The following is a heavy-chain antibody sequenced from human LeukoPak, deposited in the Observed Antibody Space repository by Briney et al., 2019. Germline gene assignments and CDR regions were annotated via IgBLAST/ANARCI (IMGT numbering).Heavy chain of an antibody. D-gene: IGHD5-12*01. J-gene: IGHJ3*02. CDR2: IYYSGST. V-gene: IGHV4-59*01. CDR3: ARGGGYDDAFDI. CDR1: GGSISSYY. Sequence: PSETLSLTCTVSGGSISSYYWSWIRQPPGKGLEWIGYIYYSGSTNYNPSLKSRVTISVDTSKNQFSLKLSSVTAADTAVYYCARGGGYDDAFDIWGQGTTVTVSS.